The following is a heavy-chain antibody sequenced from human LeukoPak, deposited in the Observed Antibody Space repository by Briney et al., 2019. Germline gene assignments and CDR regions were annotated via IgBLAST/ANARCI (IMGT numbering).Heavy chain of an antibody. CDR2: TYFRSKWYN. CDR1: GDSDSSNSAT. V-gene: IGHV6-1*01. D-gene: IGHD2-21*02. J-gene: IGHJ4*02. CDR3: ATEKY. Sequence: SQTLSLTCAISGDSDSSNSATWNWIRQSPSRGLEWLGRTYFRSKWYNGYAVSMKGRITINPDTSKNQFSLQLHSVTPEDTAVYYCATEKYWGQGTLVAVSS.